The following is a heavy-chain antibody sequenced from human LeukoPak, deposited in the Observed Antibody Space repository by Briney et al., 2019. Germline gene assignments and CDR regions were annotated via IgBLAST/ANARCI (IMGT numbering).Heavy chain of an antibody. D-gene: IGHD3-22*01. CDR2: IQYDGSNK. Sequence: GGSLRLSCGASGFSFSSYGMHWVRQAPGKGLEWVAFIQYDGSNKDYADSVKGRFTMSRDNSKNTVHLQMNSLRAEDTAVYYCAKDKYYDSSGLDYWGRGTLVTVSS. J-gene: IGHJ4*02. CDR3: AKDKYYDSSGLDY. V-gene: IGHV3-30*02. CDR1: GFSFSSYG.